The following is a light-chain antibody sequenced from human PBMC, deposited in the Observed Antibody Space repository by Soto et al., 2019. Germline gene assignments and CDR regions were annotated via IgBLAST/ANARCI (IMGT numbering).Light chain of an antibody. CDR2: AAS. J-gene: IGKJ1*01. V-gene: IGKV1-8*01. CDR3: QQYYSYPRT. Sequence: AIRMTQSPSSLSASTGDRVTITCRASQDITSYLAWYQQKPGKAPKLLIYAASTLQSGVPSRFSGSGSGTDFTLTISCLQSEDFTTYYCQQYYSYPRTFGQGTKVEIK. CDR1: QDITSY.